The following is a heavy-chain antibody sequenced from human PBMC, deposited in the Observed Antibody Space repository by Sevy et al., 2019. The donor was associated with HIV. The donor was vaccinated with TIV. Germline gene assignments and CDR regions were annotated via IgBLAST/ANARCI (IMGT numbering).Heavy chain of an antibody. CDR3: ARDGGGGTTNAGMDV. Sequence: ASVKVSCKASGYTFTGDYLHWVRQAPGQGLEWMGRVYPNRGGTNYAQKFQGRVTMTRDTSISTAYMELNRLTSDDTAVYYCARDGGGGTTNAGMDVWGQGTTVTVSS. V-gene: IGHV1-2*06. D-gene: IGHD2-15*01. J-gene: IGHJ6*02. CDR2: VYPNRGGT. CDR1: GYTFTGDY.